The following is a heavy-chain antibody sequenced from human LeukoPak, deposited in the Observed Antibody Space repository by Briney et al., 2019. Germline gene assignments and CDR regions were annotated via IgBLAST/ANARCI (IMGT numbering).Heavy chain of an antibody. D-gene: IGHD3-22*01. CDR3: ARHYYDNSGYYGDDC. CDR2: ISARGGT. V-gene: IGHV3-23*01. Sequence: PGGSLRLSCAASGFTFSTYAMSWVRQAPGKGLEWVSAISARGGTYYSDSVKGRFTISRDNSKNALYLQMDSLRAEDTAVYYCARHYYDNSGYYGDDCWGQGTLVTVSS. J-gene: IGHJ4*02. CDR1: GFTFSTYA.